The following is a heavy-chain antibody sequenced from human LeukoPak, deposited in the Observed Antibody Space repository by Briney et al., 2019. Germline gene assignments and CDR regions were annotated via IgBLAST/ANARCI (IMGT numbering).Heavy chain of an antibody. CDR1: GGSISSYY. Sequence: SETLSLTCTVSGGSISSYYWSWIRQPPGKGLEWIGYIYYSGSTNYNPSLKSRVTISVDTSKNQFSLKLSSVTAADTAVYYCAREGMATPFDYWGQGTLVTVSS. CDR2: IYYSGST. CDR3: AREGMATPFDY. J-gene: IGHJ4*02. D-gene: IGHD5-24*01. V-gene: IGHV4-59*12.